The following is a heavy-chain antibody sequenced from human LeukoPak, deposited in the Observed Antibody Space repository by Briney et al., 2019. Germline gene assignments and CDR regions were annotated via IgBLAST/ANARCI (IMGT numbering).Heavy chain of an antibody. Sequence: PSETLSLTCAVYGGSITGYYWSWIRQTPGRGLEWVGEIHYTGATSYNPSLKSRATISTDTSKHQFSLRLSSVSAADTAVYYCARGNILTCYCFDFWGQGALVTVSS. CDR2: IHYTGAT. D-gene: IGHD3-9*01. J-gene: IGHJ4*02. V-gene: IGHV4-34*01. CDR1: GGSITGYY. CDR3: ARGNILTCYCFDF.